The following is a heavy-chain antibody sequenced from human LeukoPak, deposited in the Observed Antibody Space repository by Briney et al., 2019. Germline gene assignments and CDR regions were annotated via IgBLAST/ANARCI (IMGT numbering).Heavy chain of an antibody. CDR2: INHSGST. D-gene: IGHD3-16*01. Sequence: SETLSLTCAVYGGSFSGYYWSWIRQPPGKGLEWIGEINHSGSTNYNPSLKSRVTISVDTSENQFSLKLSSVTAADTAVYYCARTAGWGGYYYYYMDVWGKGTRVTVSS. V-gene: IGHV4-34*01. CDR3: ARTAGWGGYYYYYMDV. J-gene: IGHJ6*03. CDR1: GGSFSGYY.